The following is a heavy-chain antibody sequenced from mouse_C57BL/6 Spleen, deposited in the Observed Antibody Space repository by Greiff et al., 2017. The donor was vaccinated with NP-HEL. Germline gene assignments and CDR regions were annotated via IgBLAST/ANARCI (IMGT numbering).Heavy chain of an antibody. V-gene: IGHV1-26*01. CDR1: GYTFTDYY. D-gene: IGHD2-5*01. Sequence: EVQLQQSGPELVKPGASVKISCKASGYTFTDYYMNWVKQSHGKSLEWIGDINPNNGGTSYNQKFKGKATLTVDKSSSTAYMELRSLTSEDSAVXYFARWKLYYSNYGWYFEAGGKGTTVTVSS. J-gene: IGHJ1*03. CDR3: ARWKLYYSNYGWYFEA. CDR2: INPNNGGT.